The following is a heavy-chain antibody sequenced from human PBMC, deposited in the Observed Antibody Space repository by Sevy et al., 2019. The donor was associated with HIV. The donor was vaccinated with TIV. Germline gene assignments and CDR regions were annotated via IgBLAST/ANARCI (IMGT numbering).Heavy chain of an antibody. CDR3: ARGRKTTQEWLEELDYYYGMDV. D-gene: IGHD2-8*01. Sequence: GGSLRLSCAASGFTISSYWVTWVRQAPGKGLEWVAYIRYDGSNKYYGDSVRGRFTISRDNSKSTLYVQLNSLRAEDTAVYYCARGRKTTQEWLEELDYYYGMDVWGQRTSVTVSS. V-gene: IGHV3-30*02. CDR2: IRYDGSNK. CDR1: GFTISSYW. J-gene: IGHJ6*02.